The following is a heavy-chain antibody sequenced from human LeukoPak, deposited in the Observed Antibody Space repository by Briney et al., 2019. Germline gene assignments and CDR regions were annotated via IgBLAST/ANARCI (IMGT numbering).Heavy chain of an antibody. CDR1: GFTFGSYA. D-gene: IGHD4-17*01. CDR3: ARWTTVTEYNWFDP. Sequence: GRSLRLSCAASGFTFGSYAMHWVRQAPGKGLEWVAVISYDGSNKYYADSVKGRFTISRDNSKNTLYLQMNSLRAEDTAVYYCARWTTVTEYNWFDPWGQGTLVTVSS. V-gene: IGHV3-30*01. CDR2: ISYDGSNK. J-gene: IGHJ5*02.